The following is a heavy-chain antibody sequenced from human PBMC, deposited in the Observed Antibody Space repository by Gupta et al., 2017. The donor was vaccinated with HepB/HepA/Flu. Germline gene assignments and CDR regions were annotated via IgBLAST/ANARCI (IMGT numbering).Heavy chain of an antibody. CDR3: ARLPTGFPNWIHP. J-gene: IGHJ5*02. Sequence: QLQLQESGPGVVKPSETLSLTLAVSGGSISSTVASWGWIRQSPGKGLEWIGSITYTKDSFYNPSVNGRVTVSVDTSKNQFSLRMRSVTAADTAVYYCARLPTGFPNWIHPWGQGSLVTVSS. CDR2: ITYTKDS. CDR1: GGSISSTVAS. V-gene: IGHV4-39*01. D-gene: IGHD4-11*01.